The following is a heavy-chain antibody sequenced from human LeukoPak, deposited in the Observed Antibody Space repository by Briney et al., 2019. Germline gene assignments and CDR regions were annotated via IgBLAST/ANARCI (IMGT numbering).Heavy chain of an antibody. Sequence: ASVKVSCKASGGTFSSYAISWVRQAPGQGLEWMGGIIPIFGTANYAQKFQGRVTITADESTSTAYMELSSLRSEDTAVYYCASLNPSDTAMVPGFDYWGQGILVTVSS. J-gene: IGHJ4*02. CDR2: IIPIFGTA. D-gene: IGHD5-18*01. V-gene: IGHV1-69*13. CDR1: GGTFSSYA. CDR3: ASLNPSDTAMVPGFDY.